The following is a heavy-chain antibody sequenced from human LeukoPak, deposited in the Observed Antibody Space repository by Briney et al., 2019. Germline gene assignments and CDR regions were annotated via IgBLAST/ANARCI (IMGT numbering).Heavy chain of an antibody. D-gene: IGHD2-2*01. J-gene: IGHJ5*02. CDR2: IYYSGST. CDR3: ARTIVVVPAARHNWFDP. Sequence: SETLSLTCTVSGGSISSYYWSWIRQPPGKGLEWIGYIYYSGSTNYNPSLKSRVTISVDTSKNQFSLKLSSVTAADTAVYYCARTIVVVPAARHNWFDPWGQGTLVTVSS. V-gene: IGHV4-59*08. CDR1: GGSISSYY.